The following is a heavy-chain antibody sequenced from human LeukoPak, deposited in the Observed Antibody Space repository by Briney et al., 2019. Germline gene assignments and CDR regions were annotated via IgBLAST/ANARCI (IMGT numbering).Heavy chain of an antibody. CDR2: IYHSGST. V-gene: IGHV4-30-2*01. CDR3: ARVFQGSRGEWLAFDI. J-gene: IGHJ3*02. Sequence: SETLSLTCTVSGGSISSGGYYWSWIRQPPGKGLEWIGYIYHSGSTYYNPSLKSRVTISVDRSKNQFSLKLSSVTAADTAVYYCARVFQGSRGEWLAFDIWGQGTMVTVSS. CDR1: GGSISSGGYY. D-gene: IGHD3-16*01.